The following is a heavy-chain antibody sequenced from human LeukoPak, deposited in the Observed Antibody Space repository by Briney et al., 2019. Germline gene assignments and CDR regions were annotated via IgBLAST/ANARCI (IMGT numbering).Heavy chain of an antibody. D-gene: IGHD1-1*01. CDR1: GYTFSNYG. Sequence: ASVKVSCKTSGYTFSNYGISWVRQAPGQGLEWMGWITAYNGNRLYAQRFRGRITLTSDTSTSTSYMELRSLEYDDTAIYYCARDNDKVVDHWGQGTLVTVSS. V-gene: IGHV1-18*01. CDR2: ITAYNGNR. CDR3: ARDNDKVVDH. J-gene: IGHJ4*01.